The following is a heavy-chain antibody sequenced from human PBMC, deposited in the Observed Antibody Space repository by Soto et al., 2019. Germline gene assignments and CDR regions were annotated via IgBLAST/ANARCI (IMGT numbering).Heavy chain of an antibody. CDR3: AREDLCTTGTCLLLRRKTNYFDY. D-gene: IGHD1-1*01. V-gene: IGHV3-11*01. Sequence: QVRLVESGGGLVKPGESLRVSCTASGFSFGDYYMSWIRQAPGKGLEWISYISHNSDSFYYADSVKGRFTVSRDNSKNSLFLQMDNLRAEDTAVYYCAREDLCTTGTCLLLRRKTNYFDYWGPGTQVTVSS. J-gene: IGHJ4*02. CDR2: ISHNSDSF. CDR1: GFSFGDYY.